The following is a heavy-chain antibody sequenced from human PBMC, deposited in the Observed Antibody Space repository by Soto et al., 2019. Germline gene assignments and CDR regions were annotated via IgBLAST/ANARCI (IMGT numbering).Heavy chain of an antibody. CDR3: AIETPNYGDYDLGFRYYFDY. D-gene: IGHD4-17*01. CDR1: GGTFSSYA. V-gene: IGHV1-69*13. J-gene: IGHJ4*02. Sequence: SVKVSCKASGGTFSSYAISWVRQAPGQGLEWMGGIIPIFGTANYAQKLQGRVTITADESTSTAYMELSSLRSEDTAVYYCAIETPNYGDYDLGFRYYFDYWGQGTLVTVSS. CDR2: IIPIFGTA.